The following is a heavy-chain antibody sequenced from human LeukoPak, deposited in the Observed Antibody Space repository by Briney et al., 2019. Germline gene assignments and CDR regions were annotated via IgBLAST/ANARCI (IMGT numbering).Heavy chain of an antibody. CDR3: ARFTPRLSREKFDY. CDR1: GYTFTKYG. V-gene: IGHV1-18*01. J-gene: IGHJ4*02. Sequence: GASVKVSCKASGYTFTKYGIHWVRQAPGQGLEWMGWISPYIGNTYYSQKLQGRVTMTTDTSTTTAYMELRSLRSDDTGVYYCARFTPRLSREKFDYWGQGTLVTVSS. CDR2: ISPYIGNT. D-gene: IGHD3-3*02.